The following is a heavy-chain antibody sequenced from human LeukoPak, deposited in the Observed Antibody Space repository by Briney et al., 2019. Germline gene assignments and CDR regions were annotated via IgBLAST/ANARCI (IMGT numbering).Heavy chain of an antibody. Sequence: PSETPSLTCAVSGGSISSGGYSWSWIRQPPGKGLEWIGYIYYSGSTYYNPSLKSRVTISVDTSKNQFSLKLSSVTAADTAVYYCARGGDFYGSATFINWFDPWGQGTLVTVSS. CDR3: ARGGDFYGSATFINWFDP. J-gene: IGHJ5*02. D-gene: IGHD3-10*01. CDR2: IYYSGST. CDR1: GGSISSGGYS. V-gene: IGHV4-30-4*07.